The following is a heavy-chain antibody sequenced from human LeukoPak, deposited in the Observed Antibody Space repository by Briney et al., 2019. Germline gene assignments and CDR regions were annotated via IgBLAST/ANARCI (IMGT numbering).Heavy chain of an antibody. D-gene: IGHD6-19*01. V-gene: IGHV1-46*01. J-gene: IGHJ6*04. CDR3: ARGSQIIAVAVILDV. CDR1: GYTFTSYY. CDR2: INPSGGST. Sequence: ASVKVSCKASGYTFTSYYMHWVRQAPGQGLEWMGIINPSGGSTSYAQKFQGRVTMTRDMSTSTVYMELSSLRSEDTAVYYCARGSQIIAVAVILDVWGKGTTVTVSS.